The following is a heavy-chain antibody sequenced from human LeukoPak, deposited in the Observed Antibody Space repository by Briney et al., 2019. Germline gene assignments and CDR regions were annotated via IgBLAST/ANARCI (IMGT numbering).Heavy chain of an antibody. CDR1: GGSVSSGSYY. J-gene: IGHJ4*02. CDR3: ARVVRYAILTGYHTPYFDY. CDR2: IYYSGST. V-gene: IGHV4-61*01. D-gene: IGHD3-9*01. Sequence: SETLSLTCTVSGGSVSSGSYYWSWIRQPPGKGLEWIGYIYYSGSTNYNPSLKSRVTISVDTSKNQFSLKLSSVTAADTAVYYCARVVRYAILTGYHTPYFDYWGQGTLVTVSS.